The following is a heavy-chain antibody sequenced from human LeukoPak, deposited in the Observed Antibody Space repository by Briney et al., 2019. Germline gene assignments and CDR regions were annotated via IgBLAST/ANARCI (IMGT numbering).Heavy chain of an antibody. CDR3: AKQGAVRQDYYMDV. CDR1: GGSFTNYA. V-gene: IGHV1-69*06. CDR2: IIPIFGAT. Sequence: SVKVSCKASGGSFTNYAITWVRQAPGQGLEWMGRIIPIFGATTYAQKFQGRVTITADMGSSTAYLELTGLTSEDTALYFCAKQGAVRQDYYMDVWGNGTTVIVSS. J-gene: IGHJ6*03. D-gene: IGHD3-16*01.